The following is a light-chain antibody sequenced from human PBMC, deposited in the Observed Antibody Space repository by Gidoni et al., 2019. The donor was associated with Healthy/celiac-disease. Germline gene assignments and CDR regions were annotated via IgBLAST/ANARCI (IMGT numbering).Light chain of an antibody. J-gene: IGKJ2*01. Sequence: DIQMTQSPSSLYASVGDRVTITCRASQSISSYLNWYQQKPGKAPKLLIYAASSLQSGVPSRFSGSGSGTDVTLTISSLQPEDVATYYCQQSYSTPQTFGQGTKLEIK. CDR3: QQSYSTPQT. CDR1: QSISSY. CDR2: AAS. V-gene: IGKV1-39*01.